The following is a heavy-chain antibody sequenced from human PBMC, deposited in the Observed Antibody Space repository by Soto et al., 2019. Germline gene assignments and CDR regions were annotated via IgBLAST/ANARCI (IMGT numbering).Heavy chain of an antibody. CDR3: AKDRAGIAAAGTHY. CDR1: GFTFSSYG. V-gene: IGHV3-30*18. J-gene: IGHJ4*02. CDR2: ISYDGRNK. Sequence: QVQLVESGGGVVQPGRSLRLSCAASGFTFSSYGMHWVRQAPGKGLEWVAVISYDGRNKYYADSVKGRFTISRDNSKNTLYLQMNSLRAEDKAVYYCAKDRAGIAAAGTHYWGQGTLVTVSS. D-gene: IGHD6-13*01.